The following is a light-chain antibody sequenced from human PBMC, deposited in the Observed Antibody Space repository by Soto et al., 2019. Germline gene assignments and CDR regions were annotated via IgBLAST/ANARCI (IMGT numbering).Light chain of an antibody. CDR3: CSYTRTSNHYF. V-gene: IGLV2-14*01. CDR1: SSGIGGYDY. J-gene: IGLJ1*01. CDR2: EVR. Sequence: QSALTQPASVSGSPGQSITISCTGTSSGIGGYDYVSWYQQRPGKAPKLMVYEVRYRPSGVSNRFSGSKSGNTASLTISGLQAEDEADYYCCSYTRTSNHYFFGSGTKVTVL.